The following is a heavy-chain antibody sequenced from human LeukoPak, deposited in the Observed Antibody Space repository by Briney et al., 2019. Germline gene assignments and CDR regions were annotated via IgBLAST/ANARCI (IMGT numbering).Heavy chain of an antibody. CDR1: GFTFSSYW. CDR2: INSDGSST. D-gene: IGHD4-17*01. CDR3: ARPQHGDLYAFDI. V-gene: IGHV3-74*01. J-gene: IGHJ3*02. Sequence: GGSLRLSCAASGFTFSSYWMHWVRQAPGKGLVWVSRINSDGSSTTYADSVKGRFTISRDSAKNTAYLQMNSLRAEDTAVYYCARPQHGDLYAFDIWGHGTMVTVSS.